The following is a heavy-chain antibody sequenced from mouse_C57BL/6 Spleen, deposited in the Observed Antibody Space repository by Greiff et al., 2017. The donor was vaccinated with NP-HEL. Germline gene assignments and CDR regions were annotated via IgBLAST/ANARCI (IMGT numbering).Heavy chain of an antibody. CDR2: IDPEAGDT. CDR3: ATGGGGAY. CDR1: GFNIKDYY. Sequence: EVQLQQSGAELVRPGASVKLSCTASGFNIKDYYMHWVKQRPEQGLEWIGRIDPEAGDTEYAPQFQGKATMTADTSSNTAYLQLGSLTSEDTAVYYCATGGGGAYWGQGTLVTVSA. J-gene: IGHJ3*01. V-gene: IGHV14-1*01.